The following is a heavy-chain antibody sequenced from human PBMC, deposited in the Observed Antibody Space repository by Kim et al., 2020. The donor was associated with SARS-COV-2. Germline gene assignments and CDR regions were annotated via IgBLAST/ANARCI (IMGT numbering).Heavy chain of an antibody. D-gene: IGHD3-10*01. V-gene: IGHV3-48*03. CDR3: AGLWFGDEGMDV. J-gene: IGHJ6*02. Sequence: GGSLRLSCAASGFTFSSYDMNWVRQAPGKGLEWVSYISSSGSTIYYADSVKGRFTISRDNAKNSLYLQMNSLRAEDTAVYYCAGLWFGDEGMDVWGQGTTVTVSS. CDR1: GFTFSSYD. CDR2: ISSSGSTI.